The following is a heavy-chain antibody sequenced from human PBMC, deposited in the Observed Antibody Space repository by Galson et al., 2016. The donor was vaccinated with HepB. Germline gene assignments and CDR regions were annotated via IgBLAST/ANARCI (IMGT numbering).Heavy chain of an antibody. CDR3: VRSLPPDY. V-gene: IGHV3-21*01. CDR1: GFTFSNYN. Sequence: SLRLSCAASGFTFSNYNMNWVRQAPGKGLEWVSSISSSSTYIYYADSVKGRFTNSRDNAKKSLDLQMNSLRAEDTALYYRVRSLPPDYWGQGTLVTVSS. CDR2: ISSSSTYI. J-gene: IGHJ4*02.